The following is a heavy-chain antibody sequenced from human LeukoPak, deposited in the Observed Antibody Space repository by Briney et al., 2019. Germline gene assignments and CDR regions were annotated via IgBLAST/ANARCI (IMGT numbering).Heavy chain of an antibody. V-gene: IGHV3-20*04. CDR1: GFSVSSNY. Sequence: GALRLSCAASGFSVSSNYMSWVRQTPGKGLEWVSGINWNGGSTGYADSVKGRFTISRDNAKNSLYLQMNSLRAEDTALYYCAGHYYYMDVWGKGTTVTVSS. CDR3: AGHYYYMDV. CDR2: INWNGGST. J-gene: IGHJ6*03.